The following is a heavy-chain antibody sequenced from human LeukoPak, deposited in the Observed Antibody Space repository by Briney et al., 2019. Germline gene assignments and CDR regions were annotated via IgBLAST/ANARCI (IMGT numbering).Heavy chain of an antibody. CDR1: GFTFTKYW. Sequence: PGGSLRLSCAASGFTFTKYWMSWVRQAPGKGLEWVANIKEDGTERYYVDSVKGPFTISRDNAKNSLYLQMNSLRAGDTAVYYCARRRCSSTSCFFDYWGQGTLVTVSS. V-gene: IGHV3-7*03. CDR3: ARRRCSSTSCFFDY. CDR2: IKEDGTER. J-gene: IGHJ4*02. D-gene: IGHD2-2*01.